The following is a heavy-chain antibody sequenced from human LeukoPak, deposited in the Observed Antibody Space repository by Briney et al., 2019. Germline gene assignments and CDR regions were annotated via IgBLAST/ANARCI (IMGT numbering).Heavy chain of an antibody. CDR1: GGSVSSGTYY. J-gene: IGHJ4*02. V-gene: IGHV4-61*01. CDR2: LYYSGSI. CDR3: ARVALVAGTYYFDY. Sequence: SETLSLTCTVSGGSVSSGTYYWSWIRQPPGKGLEWIGYLYYSGSINYNPSPKSRVTISVDTSKNQFSLKLSSVTAADTAVYYCARVALVAGTYYFDYWGQGTLVTVSS. D-gene: IGHD6-19*01.